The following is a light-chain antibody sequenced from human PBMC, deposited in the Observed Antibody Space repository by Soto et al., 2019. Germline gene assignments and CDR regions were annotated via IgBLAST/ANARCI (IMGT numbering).Light chain of an antibody. V-gene: IGKV1-6*01. Sequence: IQMTQSPSTLSASVGDRVTITCRASQGVKNDLGWYQQRPGKAPKLLIYAASSLQSGVPSRFSGSGSGTDFTLTITSLQPEDFATYYCLQDYTYPLTFGGGTKVDIK. CDR3: LQDYTYPLT. CDR2: AAS. CDR1: QGVKND. J-gene: IGKJ4*02.